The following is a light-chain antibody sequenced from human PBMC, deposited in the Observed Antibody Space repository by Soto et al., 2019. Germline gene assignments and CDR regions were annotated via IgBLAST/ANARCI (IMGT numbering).Light chain of an antibody. CDR3: QQYNSYSGT. CDR2: DAS. V-gene: IGKV3D-20*02. CDR1: QSVRSER. Sequence: IVWTQQQAILSLSPGERATLSCRASQSVRSERLAWYQQKRGQAPTLLIFDASSRASGTPERFSGSGSGTEFTLTISSLQPDDFATYYCQQYNSYSGTVGQGTKVDI. J-gene: IGKJ1*01.